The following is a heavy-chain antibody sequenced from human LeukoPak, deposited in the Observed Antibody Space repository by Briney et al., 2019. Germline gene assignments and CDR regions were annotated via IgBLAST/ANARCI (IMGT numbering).Heavy chain of an antibody. V-gene: IGHV3-23*01. D-gene: IGHD6-13*01. CDR1: GFTFSSYW. CDR2: ISGSGGST. Sequence: GGSLRLSCAASGFTFSSYWMSWVRQAPGKGLEWVSAISGSGGSTYYADSVKGRFTISRDNSKNTLYLQMNSLRAEDTAVYYCAKDTHSSSWYNVGWFDPWGQGTLVTVSS. CDR3: AKDTHSSSWYNVGWFDP. J-gene: IGHJ5*02.